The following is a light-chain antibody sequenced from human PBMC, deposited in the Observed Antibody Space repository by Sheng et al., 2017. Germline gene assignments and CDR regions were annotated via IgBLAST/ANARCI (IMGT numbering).Light chain of an antibody. CDR3: QQRGRWRS. V-gene: IGKV3-11*01. CDR1: QSVRHY. CDR2: NTF. Sequence: EIVLTQSPATLSLSPGERATLSCRNSQSVRHYLAWYQQKPGQVPRLLIYNTFNRATGIPARFSGSGSGTDFTLTIYNVEAEDSAVYYCQQRGRWRSFGQGTKVEIK. J-gene: IGKJ1*01.